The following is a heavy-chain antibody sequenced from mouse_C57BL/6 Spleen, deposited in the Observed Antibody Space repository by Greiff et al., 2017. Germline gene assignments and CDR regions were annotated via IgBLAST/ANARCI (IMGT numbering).Heavy chain of an antibody. V-gene: IGHV1-50*01. CDR1: GYTFTSYW. Sequence: QVQLQQPGAELVKPGASVKLSCKASGYTFTSYWMQWVKQRPGQGLEWIGEIDPSDSYTNYNQKFKGKATLTVDTSSSTAYMQLSSLTSEDSAVYCCARRKYGNYWYFDVWGTGTTLTVSS. D-gene: IGHD2-1*01. CDR2: IDPSDSYT. J-gene: IGHJ1*03. CDR3: ARRKYGNYWYFDV.